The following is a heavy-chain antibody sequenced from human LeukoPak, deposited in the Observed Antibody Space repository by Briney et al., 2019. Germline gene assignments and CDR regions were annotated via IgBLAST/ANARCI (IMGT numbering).Heavy chain of an antibody. J-gene: IGHJ3*02. V-gene: IGHV1-2*04. D-gene: IGHD3-10*01. Sequence: ASVKVSCKASGYSLTTYYMHWVRQAPGQGLEWMGWINPNSGGTNYAQKFQGWVTMTRDTSISTAYMELSRLRSDDTAVYYCARDFRRRITMVRGASHAFDIWGQGTMVTVSS. CDR3: ARDFRRRITMVRGASHAFDI. CDR2: INPNSGGT. CDR1: GYSLTTYY.